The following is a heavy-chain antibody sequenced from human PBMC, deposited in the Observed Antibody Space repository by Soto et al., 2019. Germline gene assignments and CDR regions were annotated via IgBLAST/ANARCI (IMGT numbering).Heavy chain of an antibody. J-gene: IGHJ4*02. D-gene: IGHD6-19*01. Sequence: VKVSCKASGYTFSGFYMHWVRQAPGQGLEWMGWINPNSGGTKSAEKFQGRVTMTRDTSISTAYMELSRLTSDDTAVYYCASAAVAGTAGLDFWGQGTQVTVS. CDR2: INPNSGGT. V-gene: IGHV1-2*02. CDR3: ASAAVAGTAGLDF. CDR1: GYTFSGFY.